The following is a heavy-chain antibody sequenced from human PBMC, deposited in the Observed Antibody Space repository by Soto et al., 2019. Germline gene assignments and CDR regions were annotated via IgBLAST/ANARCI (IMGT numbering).Heavy chain of an antibody. J-gene: IGHJ6*02. CDR1: GYTFTSYG. CDR2: ISAYNGNT. Sequence: ASVKVSCKASGYTFTSYGIRWVRPAPGQGLEWMGWISAYNGNTNYAQKLQGRVTMTTDTSTSTAYMELRSLRSDDTAVYYCARSSSSDDYYYYGMDVWGQGTTVTVSS. CDR3: ARSSSSDDYYYYGMDV. V-gene: IGHV1-18*01. D-gene: IGHD6-13*01.